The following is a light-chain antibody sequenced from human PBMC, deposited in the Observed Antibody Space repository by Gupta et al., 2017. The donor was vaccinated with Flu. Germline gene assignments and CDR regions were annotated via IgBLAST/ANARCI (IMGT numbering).Light chain of an antibody. CDR3: STDTTSSSWV. CDR2: EVR. J-gene: IGLJ3*02. Sequence: ALNPAASVSGSPGPSITISCTGTSSDVCSYNYVSWYQQPPGKAPKLIIYEVRKRPSGVANRFSGSKSGNTASLTISGLQAEDEADYYCSTDTTSSSWVFGGGTKLTVL. V-gene: IGLV2-14*01. CDR1: SSDVCSYNY.